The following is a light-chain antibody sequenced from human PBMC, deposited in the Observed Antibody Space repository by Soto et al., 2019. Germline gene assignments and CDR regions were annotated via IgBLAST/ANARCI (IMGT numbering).Light chain of an antibody. J-gene: IGKJ1*01. CDR1: QSVNIN. Sequence: EIVMTQSPATLSVSPWERATLSCRASQSVNINLAWYQQKPGQAPRLLIYGTSTRATGVPARFSGSGSGTDFTLTISRLEPEDFAVYYCQQYGSSGTFGQGTKVDIK. CDR2: GTS. CDR3: QQYGSSGT. V-gene: IGKV3-15*01.